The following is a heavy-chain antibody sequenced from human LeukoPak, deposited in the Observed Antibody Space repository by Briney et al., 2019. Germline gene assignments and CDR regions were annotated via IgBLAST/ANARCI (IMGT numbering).Heavy chain of an antibody. V-gene: IGHV3-23*01. CDR2: ISGSGAST. D-gene: IGHD5-24*01. CDR1: GFTFSSYA. Sequence: GRSLRLSCAASGFTFSSYAMTWVRNGPGKGLEWVSAISGSGASTYFADSVKGRFTISRDNSKNTLYLQMNSLRAEDTAVYYCAKDRDGYNSGRYFDYWGQGTLVTVSS. J-gene: IGHJ4*02. CDR3: AKDRDGYNSGRYFDY.